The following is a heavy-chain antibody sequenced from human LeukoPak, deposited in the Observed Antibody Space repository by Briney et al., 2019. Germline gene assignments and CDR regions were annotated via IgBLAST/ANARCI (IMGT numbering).Heavy chain of an antibody. V-gene: IGHV3-23*01. CDR2: ISGSDGST. J-gene: IGHJ4*02. D-gene: IGHD6-13*01. CDR1: GFTFSSYA. Sequence: GGSLRLSCAASGFTFSSYAMSWVRQAPGKGLEWVSAISGSDGSTYYADSVKGRFTISRDNSKNTLYLQMNSLRAEDTAVYYCAKDREEQQLVGEWYFDYWGQGTLVTVSS. CDR3: AKDREEQQLVGEWYFDY.